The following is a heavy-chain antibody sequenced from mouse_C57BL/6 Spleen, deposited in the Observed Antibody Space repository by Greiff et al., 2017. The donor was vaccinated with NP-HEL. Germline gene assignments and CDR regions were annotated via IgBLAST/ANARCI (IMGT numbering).Heavy chain of an antibody. CDR2: IYPGSGST. J-gene: IGHJ2*01. CDR1: GYTFTSYW. Sequence: VQLQQPGAGLVKPGASVKMSCKASGYTFTSYWITWVKQRPGQGLEWIGDIYPGSGSTNYNEKFKSKATLTVDTSSSTAYMQLSSLTSEDSAVYYCARRYYGSYYFDYWGQGTTLTVSS. CDR3: ARRYYGSYYFDY. V-gene: IGHV1-55*01. D-gene: IGHD1-1*01.